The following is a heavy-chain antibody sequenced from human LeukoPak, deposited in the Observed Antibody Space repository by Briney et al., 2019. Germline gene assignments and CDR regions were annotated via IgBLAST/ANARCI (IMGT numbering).Heavy chain of an antibody. V-gene: IGHV1-69*04. Sequence: SVKVSCKASGGTFSSYAISGVRQAPGQGLDWMGRIIPIFGIANYAQKFQGRVTITADKSTSTAYMELSSLRSEDTAVYYCVHIVVVPAAIGDYYYYGMDVWGQGTTVTVSS. D-gene: IGHD2-2*01. J-gene: IGHJ6*02. CDR3: VHIVVVPAAIGDYYYYGMDV. CDR1: GGTFSSYA. CDR2: IIPIFGIA.